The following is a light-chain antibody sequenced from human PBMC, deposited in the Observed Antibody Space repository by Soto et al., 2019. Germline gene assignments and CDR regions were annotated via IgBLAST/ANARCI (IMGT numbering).Light chain of an antibody. CDR3: AAWDDSLNAVV. CDR2: SNN. V-gene: IGLV1-44*01. J-gene: IGLJ2*01. CDR1: SSNIGSNT. Sequence: SVLTQPPSASGTPGQRVTLSCSGSSSNIGSNTVNWYQQLPGTAPKLLTYSNNQRPSGGPDRFSGSKSGTSASLAISGLQSEDEADYYCAAWDDSLNAVVFGGGTKVTVL.